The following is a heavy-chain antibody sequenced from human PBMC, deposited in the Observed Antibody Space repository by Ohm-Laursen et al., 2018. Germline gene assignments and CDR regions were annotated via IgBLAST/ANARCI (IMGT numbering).Heavy chain of an antibody. D-gene: IGHD2-2*01. CDR3: AKGRSEVVSAALNY. CDR1: GFTFSSFA. J-gene: IGHJ4*02. Sequence: SLRLSCAASGFTFSSFAMTWVRQAPGKGLEWVSVISGSGGDTYYTDSVKGRFTVSRDISNNTVYLHMDSLGAEDTAVYYCAKGRSEVVSAALNYWGQGTLVTVSS. V-gene: IGHV3-23*01. CDR2: ISGSGGDT.